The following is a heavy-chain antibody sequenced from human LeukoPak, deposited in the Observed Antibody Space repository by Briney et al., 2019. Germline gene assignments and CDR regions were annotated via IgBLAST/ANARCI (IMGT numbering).Heavy chain of an antibody. CDR1: GGSFSGYY. V-gene: IGHV4-34*01. J-gene: IGHJ4*02. D-gene: IGHD5-24*01. Sequence: SETLSLTCAVYGGSFSGYYWSWIRQPPGEGLEWIGEINHSGSTNYNPSLKSRVTISVDTSKNQFSLKLSSVTAADTAVYYCARRAEMATRPFDYWGQGTLVTVSS. CDR2: INHSGST. CDR3: ARRAEMATRPFDY.